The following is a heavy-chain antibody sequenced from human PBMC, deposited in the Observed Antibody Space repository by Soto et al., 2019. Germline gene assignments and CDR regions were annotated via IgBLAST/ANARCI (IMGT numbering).Heavy chain of an antibody. J-gene: IGHJ4*02. CDR2: MSYDGSNK. CDR3: ATDIVVVVADLFDY. Sequence: QVQLVESGGGVVQTGRSLRLSCAASGFTFSSYGMHWVRQAPGKGLEWVAVMSYDGSNKYYADSVKGRFTISRDNSKNTLYLQMNSLRAEDTAVYYCATDIVVVVADLFDYWGQGTLVTVSS. V-gene: IGHV3-30*03. CDR1: GFTFSSYG. D-gene: IGHD2-15*01.